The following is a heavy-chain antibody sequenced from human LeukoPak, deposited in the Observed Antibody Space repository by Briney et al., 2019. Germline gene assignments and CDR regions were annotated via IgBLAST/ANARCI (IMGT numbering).Heavy chain of an antibody. CDR3: AGLHYVWGSYRYDAFDI. J-gene: IGHJ3*02. V-gene: IGHV1-2*02. D-gene: IGHD3-16*02. CDR2: INPNSGGT. CDR1: GYTFTGYY. Sequence: ASVKVSCKASGYTFTGYYMHWVRQAPGQGLEWMGWINPNSGGTNYAQKFQGRVTMTRDTSISTAYMELSRLRSDDTAVYYCAGLHYVWGSYRYDAFDIWGQGTMVTVPS.